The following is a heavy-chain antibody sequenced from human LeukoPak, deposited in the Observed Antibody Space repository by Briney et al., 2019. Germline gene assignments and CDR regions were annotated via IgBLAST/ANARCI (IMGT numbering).Heavy chain of an antibody. CDR1: GFTFRSYA. V-gene: IGHV3-30-3*01. CDR2: ISCDGDDGSNI. D-gene: IGHD3-3*01. J-gene: IGHJ3*01. Sequence: GGSLRLSCAASGFTFRSYAMHWVRQAPGKGLEWVAVISCDGDDGSNIYYADSVKGRFTISRDNSKSTLYLQMNSLRPEDTAVYYCAREGVSSPDDTFDVWGQGTMVTVSS. CDR3: AREGVSSPDDTFDV.